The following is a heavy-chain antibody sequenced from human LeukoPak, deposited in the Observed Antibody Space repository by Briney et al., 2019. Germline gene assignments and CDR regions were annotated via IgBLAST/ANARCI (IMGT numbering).Heavy chain of an antibody. V-gene: IGHV3-23*01. CDR1: ALTLISYA. J-gene: IGHJ4*02. CDR2: ISGSGGST. D-gene: IGHD3-16*01. CDR3: EHRGSMVTFGARGLFDY. Sequence: GGSLRLSRAPDALTLISYATGWVRQAPGEGLEWVSAISGSGGSTYYADSVKGRFTISRDNSKNTLYLQMNSLRADHTAVYYGEHRGSMVTFGARGLFDYWGQGTLVTVSS.